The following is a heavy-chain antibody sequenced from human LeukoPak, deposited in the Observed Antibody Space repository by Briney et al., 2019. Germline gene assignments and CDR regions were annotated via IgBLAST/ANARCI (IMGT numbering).Heavy chain of an antibody. D-gene: IGHD1-20*01. CDR3: ATGIPYNGNDGIFDY. Sequence: SETLSLTCAVSGYSISSGYYWGWIRQPPGKGRGWIGSIYLSGSTYYNPSLKGSVTLSVDTTTNQSSLRLSSVTAADTGVYYCATGIPYNGNDGIFDYWGQGTLVTVSS. V-gene: IGHV4-38-2*01. J-gene: IGHJ4*02. CDR2: IYLSGST. CDR1: GYSISSGYY.